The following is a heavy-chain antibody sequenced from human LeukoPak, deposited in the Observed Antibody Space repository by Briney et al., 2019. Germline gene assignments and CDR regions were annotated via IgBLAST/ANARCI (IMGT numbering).Heavy chain of an antibody. CDR1: GGCFSGYY. Sequence: SESLSLTCAVYGGCFSGYYRSWIRQPPGKGLEWIGEINHSGSTNYNPSLKSRVTISVDTSKNQFSLKLSSVTAADTAVYYSARYSRPAATLDYWGQGTLVTVSS. D-gene: IGHD2-2*01. J-gene: IGHJ4*02. CDR2: INHSGST. CDR3: ARYSRPAATLDY. V-gene: IGHV4-34*01.